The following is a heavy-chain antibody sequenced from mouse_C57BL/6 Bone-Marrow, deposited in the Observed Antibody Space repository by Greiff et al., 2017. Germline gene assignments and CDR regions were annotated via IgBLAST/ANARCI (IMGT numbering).Heavy chain of an antibody. CDR1: GFTFSDYY. CDR3: ARRYGSSYWYFDV. Sequence: DVKLVESEGGLVQPGSSMKLSCTASGFTFSDYYMAWVRQVPEKGLEWVANINYDGSSTYYLDSLKSRFIISRGNAKNILYLQMSSLKSEDTATYYCARRYGSSYWYFDVWGTGTTVTVSS. D-gene: IGHD1-1*01. CDR2: INYDGSST. V-gene: IGHV5-16*02. J-gene: IGHJ1*03.